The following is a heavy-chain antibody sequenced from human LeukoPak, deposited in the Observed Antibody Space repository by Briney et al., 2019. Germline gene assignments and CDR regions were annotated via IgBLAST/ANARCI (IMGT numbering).Heavy chain of an antibody. D-gene: IGHD3-16*01. J-gene: IGHJ4*02. Sequence: PSETLSLTCTVSGGSISGYYWSWSRQPPGKGLEWIGYIYYSGSTNYNPSLKSRVTISVDTSKNQFSLKLSSVTAADTAVYYCARLGGGDDYWGQGTLVTVSS. V-gene: IGHV4-59*08. CDR3: ARLGGGDDY. CDR2: IYYSGST. CDR1: GGSISGYY.